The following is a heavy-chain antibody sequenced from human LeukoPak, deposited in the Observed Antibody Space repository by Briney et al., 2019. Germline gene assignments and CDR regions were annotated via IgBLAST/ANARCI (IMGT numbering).Heavy chain of an antibody. D-gene: IGHD1-1*01. CDR2: ISGRGDNT. V-gene: IGHV3-23*01. CDR3: AKAQGSLVWNVAFNI. CDR1: GFTFYSYA. J-gene: IGHJ3*02. Sequence: GGSLRLSCAASGFTFYSYAMSWVRQAPGKGLEWVSGISGRGDNTYNADSVKGRFTISRDNSKSTLYLQMNSLRAEDTAVYYCAKAQGSLVWNVAFNIWGQGTMVTVSS.